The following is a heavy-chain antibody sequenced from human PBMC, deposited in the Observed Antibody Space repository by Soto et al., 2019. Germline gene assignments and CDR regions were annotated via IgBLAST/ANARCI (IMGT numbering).Heavy chain of an antibody. CDR1: GFTVSSNY. Sequence: SLRLSCAASGFTVSSNYMSWVRQAPGKGLEWVSVIYSGGSTYYADSVKGRFTISRDNSENTLYLQMNSLRAEDTAVYYCARDLGYSSSLDYWGQRTLVTVSS. V-gene: IGHV3-66*01. CDR3: ARDLGYSSSLDY. J-gene: IGHJ4*02. D-gene: IGHD6-6*01. CDR2: IYSGGST.